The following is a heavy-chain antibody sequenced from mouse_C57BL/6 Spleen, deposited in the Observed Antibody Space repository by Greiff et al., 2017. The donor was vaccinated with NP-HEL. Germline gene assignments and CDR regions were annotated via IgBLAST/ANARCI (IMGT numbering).Heavy chain of an antibody. Sequence: EVKLQESGGGLVKPGGSLKLSCAASGFTFSDYGMHWVRQAPEKGLEWVAYISSGSSTIYYADTVKGRFTISRDNAKNTLFLQMTSLRSEDTAMYYCARPDYYGRDYFDYWGQGTTLTVSS. CDR3: ARPDYYGRDYFDY. CDR2: ISSGSSTI. V-gene: IGHV5-17*01. CDR1: GFTFSDYG. J-gene: IGHJ2*01. D-gene: IGHD1-1*01.